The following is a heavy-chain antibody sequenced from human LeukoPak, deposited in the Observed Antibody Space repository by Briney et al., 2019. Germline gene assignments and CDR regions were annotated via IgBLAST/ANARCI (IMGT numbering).Heavy chain of an antibody. Sequence: GGSLRLSCAASGFTFSNYAMHWVRQAPGKGLEWVAGLSYDVNNKYYADSVKGRFTISRDNSENTLYLQMNSLRAEDTAVYYCAKDVVPGAAYFDYWGQGTLVTVSS. CDR3: AKDVVPGAAYFDY. V-gene: IGHV3-30*18. D-gene: IGHD2-15*01. CDR2: LSYDVNNK. CDR1: GFTFSNYA. J-gene: IGHJ4*02.